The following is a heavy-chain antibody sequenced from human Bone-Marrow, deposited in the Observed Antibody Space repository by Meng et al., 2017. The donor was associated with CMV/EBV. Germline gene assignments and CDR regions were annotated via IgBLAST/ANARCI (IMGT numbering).Heavy chain of an antibody. CDR1: GFTFSDYY. V-gene: IGHV3-74*01. CDR2: INSDGRST. CDR3: ASSTGYFLYNDRGY. J-gene: IGHJ4*02. Sequence: GESLKISCAASGFTFSDYYMNWVRQAPGKGLVWVSRINSDGRSTTYADSVKGRFTISRDNAKNTLYLQMNSLRAEDTAVYYCASSTGYFLYNDRGYWGQGTLDTVSS. D-gene: IGHD2/OR15-2a*01.